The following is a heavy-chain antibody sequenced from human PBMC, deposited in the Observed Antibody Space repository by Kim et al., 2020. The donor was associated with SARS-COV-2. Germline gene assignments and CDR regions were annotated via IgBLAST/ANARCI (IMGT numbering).Heavy chain of an antibody. CDR2: ITEDGSEK. J-gene: IGHJ4*02. Sequence: GGSLRLSCAASGFTFRSYWMSWVRQAPGKGLEWVANITEDGSEKYYVDSVKGRFTISRDNAKNSLFLQMNSLRAEDAAVYYCGRDYSDWGQGTLVTVSS. D-gene: IGHD6-13*01. CDR3: GRDYSD. CDR1: GFTFRSYW. V-gene: IGHV3-7*01.